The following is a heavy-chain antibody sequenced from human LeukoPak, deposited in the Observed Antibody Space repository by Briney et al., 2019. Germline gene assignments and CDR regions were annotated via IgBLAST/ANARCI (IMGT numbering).Heavy chain of an antibody. Sequence: GGSLRLSCAASGFPFSAYSMNWVRQAPGKGLEWVSSISGSSGYVYYADSVKGRFTISRDNAKNSLYLHMNSLRAEDTAVYYCAKAYYDPSGYSYYFDYWGQGTQVIVSS. CDR3: AKAYYDPSGYSYYFDY. V-gene: IGHV3-21*01. CDR1: GFPFSAYS. J-gene: IGHJ4*02. D-gene: IGHD3-22*01. CDR2: ISGSSGYV.